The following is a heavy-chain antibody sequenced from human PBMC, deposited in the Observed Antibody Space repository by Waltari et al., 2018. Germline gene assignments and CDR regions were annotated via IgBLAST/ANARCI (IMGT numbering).Heavy chain of an antibody. D-gene: IGHD3-22*01. CDR2: IYHSGST. CDR3: ARWESNEGYYDSSGYYSPFDY. Sequence: QVQLQESGPGLVKPSETLSLTCAVSGYSISSGYYWGWIRQPPGKGLEWIGRIYHSGSTYYNPSLKSRVTISVDTAKNQFSLKLSSVTAADTAVYYCARWESNEGYYDSSGYYSPFDYWGQGTLVTVSS. CDR1: GYSISSGYY. J-gene: IGHJ4*02. V-gene: IGHV4-38-2*01.